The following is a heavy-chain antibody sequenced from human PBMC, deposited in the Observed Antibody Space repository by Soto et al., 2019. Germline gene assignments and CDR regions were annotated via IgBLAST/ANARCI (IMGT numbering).Heavy chain of an antibody. CDR1: GGSLSRGGYF. Sequence: PSEALSLTCTVSGGSLSRGGYFLSWIRQHPGKGLEWIGYIYYSGSTYYNPSLKSRVTISVDTSKNQFSLKLSSVTAADTAVYYCATTKSSFYVVDYWGQGTLVTVSS. CDR2: IYYSGST. CDR3: ATTKSSFYVVDY. V-gene: IGHV4-31*03. J-gene: IGHJ4*02. D-gene: IGHD2-21*01.